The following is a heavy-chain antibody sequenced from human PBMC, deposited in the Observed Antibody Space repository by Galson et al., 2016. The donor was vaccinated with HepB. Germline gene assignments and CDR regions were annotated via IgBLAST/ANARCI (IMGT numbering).Heavy chain of an antibody. CDR3: ARDSGLGYCSGGSCYSSDY. D-gene: IGHD2-15*01. V-gene: IGHV3-48*02. CDR1: GFIFSTYS. J-gene: IGHJ4*02. CDR2: ISSGGYTI. Sequence: SLRLSCAVSGFIFSTYSMNWVRQAPGKGLEWISYISSGGYTIYYADSVRGRFTISRDNAKNSLFLQMNSLRDEDTAVYYCARDSGLGYCSGGSCYSSDYWGQGTLVTVSS.